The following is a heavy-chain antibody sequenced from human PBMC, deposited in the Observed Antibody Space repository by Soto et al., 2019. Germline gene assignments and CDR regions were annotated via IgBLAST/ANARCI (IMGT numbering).Heavy chain of an antibody. Sequence: GGSLRLSCAASGFTSSSYAMSWVRQAPGKGLEWVSAISGSGGSTYYADSVKGRFTISRDNSKNTLYLQMNSLRAEDTAVYYCAKDVISGWLQYYFDYWGQGTLVTVSS. D-gene: IGHD6-19*01. CDR2: ISGSGGST. V-gene: IGHV3-23*01. CDR1: GFTSSSYA. CDR3: AKDVISGWLQYYFDY. J-gene: IGHJ4*02.